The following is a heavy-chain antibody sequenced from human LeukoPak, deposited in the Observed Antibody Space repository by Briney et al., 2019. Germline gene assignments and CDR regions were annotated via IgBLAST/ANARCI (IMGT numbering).Heavy chain of an antibody. Sequence: ASVKVSCKASGYTFTGYYMHWVRQAPGQGLEWMGWINPNSGGTNYAQKFQGRVTMTRDTSISTAYMELGRLRSDDTAVYYCARDLRRAAAGTGDYWGQGTLVTVSS. J-gene: IGHJ4*02. CDR2: INPNSGGT. D-gene: IGHD6-13*01. V-gene: IGHV1-2*02. CDR1: GYTFTGYY. CDR3: ARDLRRAAAGTGDY.